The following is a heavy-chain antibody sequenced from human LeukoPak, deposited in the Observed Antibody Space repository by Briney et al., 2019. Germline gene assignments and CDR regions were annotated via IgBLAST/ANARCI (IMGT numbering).Heavy chain of an antibody. CDR1: GFTFSDYD. D-gene: IGHD3-22*01. V-gene: IGHV3-30*18. CDR3: AKGENYYYDSSTYSPPFDY. J-gene: IGHJ4*02. Sequence: GGSLRLSRADSGFTFSDYDMHWVRQAPGKGLEWVAIISFDGSDKYYADSVTGRFTISRDNSKNTLYLQMNSLRPDDTAVYYCAKGENYYYDSSTYSPPFDYWGQGTLVTVSS. CDR2: ISFDGSDK.